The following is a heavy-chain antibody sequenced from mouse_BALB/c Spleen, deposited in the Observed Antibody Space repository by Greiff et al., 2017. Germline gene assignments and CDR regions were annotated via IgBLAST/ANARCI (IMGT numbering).Heavy chain of an antibody. Sequence: EVQGVESGGGLVKPGGSLKLSCAASGFTFSSYAMSWVRQSPEKRLEWVAEISSGGSYTYYPDTVTGRFTISRDNAKNTLYLEMSSLRSEDTAMYYCARDRGYYGYFDYWGQGTTLTVSS. CDR2: ISSGGSYT. J-gene: IGHJ2*01. CDR3: ARDRGYYGYFDY. D-gene: IGHD1-1*01. CDR1: GFTFSSYA. V-gene: IGHV5-9-4*01.